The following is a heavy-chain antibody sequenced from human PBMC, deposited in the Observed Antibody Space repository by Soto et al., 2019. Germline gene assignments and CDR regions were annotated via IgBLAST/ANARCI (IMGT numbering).Heavy chain of an antibody. CDR2: INPNCGGT. J-gene: IGHJ6*02. Sequence: ASVKVSCKASGYTFTGYYMHWVRQAPGQGLEWMGWINPNCGGTNYAQKFQGWVTMTRDTSISTAYMELSRLSFDDTAVYYCARDGGLGYYDILTGYSPRGYYYYGMDVWGQGTTVTVSS. D-gene: IGHD3-9*01. CDR3: ARDGGLGYYDILTGYSPRGYYYYGMDV. V-gene: IGHV1-2*04. CDR1: GYTFTGYY.